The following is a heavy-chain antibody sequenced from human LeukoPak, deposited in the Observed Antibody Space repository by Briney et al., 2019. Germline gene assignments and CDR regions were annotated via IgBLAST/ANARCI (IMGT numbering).Heavy chain of an antibody. CDR2: IIPIFGTA. J-gene: IGHJ5*02. Sequence: SVKVSCKASGGTFSSYAISWVRQAPGQGLEWMGGIIPIFGTANYAQKFQGRVTITRNTSISTAYMELSSLRSEDTAVYYCARGITMIRGVIISWFDPWGQGTLVTVSS. CDR1: GGTFSSYA. CDR3: ARGITMIRGVIISWFDP. D-gene: IGHD3-10*01. V-gene: IGHV1-69*05.